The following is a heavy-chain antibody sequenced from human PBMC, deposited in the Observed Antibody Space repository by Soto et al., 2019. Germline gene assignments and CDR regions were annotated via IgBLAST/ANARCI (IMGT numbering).Heavy chain of an antibody. CDR2: INPNGGGT. J-gene: IGHJ4*02. D-gene: IGHD3-10*01. CDR3: ARAVHTMIQGVRFRVDQ. V-gene: IGHV1-2*02. CDR1: GYTFTAYY. Sequence: ASVKVSCKASGYTFTAYYIHWVRQAPGQGLEWMGWINPNGGGTKYAQKFQGRVTMTRDTSINTAYMELTRRTSDDTAVYYCARAVHTMIQGVRFRVDQWGQGTLVTVSS.